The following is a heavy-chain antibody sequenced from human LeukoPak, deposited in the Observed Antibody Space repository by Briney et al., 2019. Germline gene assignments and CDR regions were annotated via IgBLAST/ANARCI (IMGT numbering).Heavy chain of an antibody. Sequence: SETLSLTCTVSGGSISSYYWSWIRQPPGKGLEWIGYIYYSGSTNYNPSLKSCVTISVDTSKNQFSLRLSSVTAADTAVYYCARVSYYNDPDGFDFWGQGTMVSVSS. CDR3: ARVSYYNDPDGFDF. J-gene: IGHJ3*01. CDR1: GGSISSYY. V-gene: IGHV4-59*01. D-gene: IGHD3-10*01. CDR2: IYYSGST.